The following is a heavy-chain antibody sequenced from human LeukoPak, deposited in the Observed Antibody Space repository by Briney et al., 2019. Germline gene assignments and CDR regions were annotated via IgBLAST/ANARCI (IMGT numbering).Heavy chain of an antibody. V-gene: IGHV1-8*01. CDR3: ARVGLLYAFDI. Sequence: ASVKVSCKASGYTFTSYDINWVRQATGQGLEWMGWMNPNSGNTGYAQKFQGRVTMTTDTSTSTAYMELRSLRSDDTAVYYCARVGLLYAFDIWGQGTMVTVSS. CDR2: MNPNSGNT. J-gene: IGHJ3*02. CDR1: GYTFTSYD. D-gene: IGHD2-2*01.